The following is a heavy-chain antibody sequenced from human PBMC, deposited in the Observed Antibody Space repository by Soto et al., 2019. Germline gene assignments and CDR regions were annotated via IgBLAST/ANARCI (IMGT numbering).Heavy chain of an antibody. V-gene: IGHV3-66*04. CDR1: GVTVSSNY. Sequence: EVQLVASGGGLVQPGGSLRLSCAASGVTVSSNYMSWVRQAPGKGLEWVSVIYSGGSTYYADSVKGRFTISRDNSKNTLDLQMNSRRAEDTAVYYCARHGYNYGGGYFDYWGQGTLVTVSS. D-gene: IGHD5-18*01. J-gene: IGHJ4*02. CDR2: IYSGGST. CDR3: ARHGYNYGGGYFDY.